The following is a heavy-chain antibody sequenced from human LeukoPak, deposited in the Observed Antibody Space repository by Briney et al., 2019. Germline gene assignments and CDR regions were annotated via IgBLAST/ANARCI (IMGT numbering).Heavy chain of an antibody. V-gene: IGHV4-34*01. CDR2: INHSGST. CDR3: ARAPRYYESSGYYAFDY. J-gene: IGHJ4*02. CDR1: GGSFSGYY. D-gene: IGHD3-22*01. Sequence: SETLSLTCAVYGGSFSGYYWSWIRQPPGKGLEWIGEINHSGSTNYNPFLKSRVTISVDTSKNQFSQKLSSVTAADTAVYYCARAPRYYESSGYYAFDYWGQGTLVTVSS.